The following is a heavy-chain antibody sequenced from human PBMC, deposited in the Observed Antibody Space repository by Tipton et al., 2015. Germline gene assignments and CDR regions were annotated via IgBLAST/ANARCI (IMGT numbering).Heavy chain of an antibody. J-gene: IGHJ4*02. V-gene: IGHV4-59*04. CDR1: GGSFSDYY. CDR2: ISHSGNT. D-gene: IGHD3-9*01. CDR3: ACQDYDSLTRDYQTVDY. Sequence: GLVKPSETLSLTCTVSGGSFSDYYWSWIRQPPGKGLEWIGSISHSGNTYYNPSLKSRVTMSRDTSKNQFSLKLTSVTAADTAVYYCACQDYDSLTRDYQTVDYWGQGTLVTVSS.